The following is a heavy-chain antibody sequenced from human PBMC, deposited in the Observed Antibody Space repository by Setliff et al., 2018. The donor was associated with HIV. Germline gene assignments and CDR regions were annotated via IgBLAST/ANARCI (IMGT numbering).Heavy chain of an antibody. CDR1: GFSISTGHY. V-gene: IGHV4-38-2*02. Sequence: SETLSLTCTVSGFSISTGHYWGWVRQSPGKGLEWIGSVYHSGSTYYAASLKGRVTISVDTSKNQFSLKLTSVTAADTAVYYCARQPPLSALQVWFGDYWGQGILVTVSS. J-gene: IGHJ4*02. CDR2: VYHSGST. CDR3: ARQPPLSALQVWFGDY. D-gene: IGHD3-10*01.